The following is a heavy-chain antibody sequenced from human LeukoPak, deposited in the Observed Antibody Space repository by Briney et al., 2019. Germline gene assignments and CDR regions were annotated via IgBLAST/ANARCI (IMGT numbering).Heavy chain of an antibody. CDR1: GGSISSYY. V-gene: IGHV4-59*08. D-gene: IGHD5-18*01. J-gene: IGHJ4*02. CDR2: IYYSGST. Sequence: SETLSLTCTVSGGSISSYYWSWIRQPPWKGLEWIGYIYYSGSTNYNPSLKSRVTISVDTSKNQFSLKLSSVTAADTAVYYCARLEGYSYGHVDYWGQGTLVTVSS. CDR3: ARLEGYSYGHVDY.